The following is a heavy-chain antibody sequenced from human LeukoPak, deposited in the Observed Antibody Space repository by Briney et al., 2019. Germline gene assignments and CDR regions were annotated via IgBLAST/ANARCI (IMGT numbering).Heavy chain of an antibody. D-gene: IGHD3-22*01. J-gene: IGHJ3*02. V-gene: IGHV4-4*07. Sequence: PSETLSLTCTVSGGSISSYYWSWIRQPAGKGLEWIGRIYTSGSTNYNPSLKSRVTISVDTSKNQFSLKLSSVTAADTAVYYCARRMYYYDSSGYYGYAFDIWGQGTMVTVSS. CDR1: GGSISSYY. CDR3: ARRMYYYDSSGYYGYAFDI. CDR2: IYTSGST.